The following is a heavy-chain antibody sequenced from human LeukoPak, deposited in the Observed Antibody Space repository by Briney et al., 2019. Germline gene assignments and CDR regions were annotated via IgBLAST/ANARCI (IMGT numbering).Heavy chain of an antibody. D-gene: IGHD5-24*01. CDR3: ARSDLGTITAGSFNY. Sequence: ASVKVSCKASGYTFTNYGITWVRQAPGPGLEWMGWISGYQGSTKYAQNFQGRVTMTIDTSTSTAYMDLRSLRSDDTAIYFCARSDLGTITAGSFNYWGQGTLVAVSS. J-gene: IGHJ4*02. CDR1: GYTFTNYG. CDR2: ISGYQGST. V-gene: IGHV1-18*01.